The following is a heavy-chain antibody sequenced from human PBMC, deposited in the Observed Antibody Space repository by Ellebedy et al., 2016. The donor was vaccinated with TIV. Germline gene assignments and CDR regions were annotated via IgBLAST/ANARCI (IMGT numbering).Heavy chain of an antibody. D-gene: IGHD6-25*01. V-gene: IGHV3-21*01. CDR2: ISSGSSYT. Sequence: GGSLRLSXAASGFTFSNFAMNWVRQAPGRGLEWVSSISSGSSYTFYSDSVKGRFTISRDNSNNSLFLHMDTLIADDTAVYYCARGSGSIRHYYYYYMDVWGKGTTVTVSS. CDR1: GFTFSNFA. CDR3: ARGSGSIRHYYYYYMDV. J-gene: IGHJ6*03.